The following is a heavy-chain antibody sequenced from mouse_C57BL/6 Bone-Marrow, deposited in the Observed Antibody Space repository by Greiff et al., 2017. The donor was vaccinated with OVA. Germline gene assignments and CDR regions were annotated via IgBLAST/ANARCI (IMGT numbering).Heavy chain of an antibody. D-gene: IGHD2-2*01. CDR2: IRNKANGYPT. V-gene: IGHV7-3*01. CDR1: GFTFTDYY. J-gene: IGHJ4*01. Sequence: EVKLMESGGGLVQPGGSLSLSCAASGFTFTDYYMSWVRQPPGKALEWLGFIRNKANGYPTEYSASVKGRFPISRDNSQSILYLQMNALRADDSATYYCARYPHWLRRDYYAMDYWGQGTSVTVSS. CDR3: ARYPHWLRRDYYAMDY.